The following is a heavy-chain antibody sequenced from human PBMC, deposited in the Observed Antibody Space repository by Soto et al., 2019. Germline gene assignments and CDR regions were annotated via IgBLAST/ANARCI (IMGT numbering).Heavy chain of an antibody. J-gene: IGHJ3*02. CDR2: IYYSGST. V-gene: IGHV4-39*01. Sequence: PSETLSLTCTVSGGSISSSSYYWGWIRQPPGKGLEWIGSIYYSGSTYYNPSLKSRVAISVDTSKNQFSLKLSSVTAADTAVYYCALHGPGGGWDDAFDIRAQRTMVTGSS. D-gene: IGHD6-19*01. CDR3: ALHGPGGGWDDAFDI. CDR1: GGSISSSSYY.